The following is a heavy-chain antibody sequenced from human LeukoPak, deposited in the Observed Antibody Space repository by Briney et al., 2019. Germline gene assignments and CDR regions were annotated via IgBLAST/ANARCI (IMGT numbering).Heavy chain of an antibody. Sequence: GASVKVSCKASGYTFTTYYMHWVRQAPGQGLEWMGIINPSGGSTSYAQKFQGRVTMTRDTSISTAYMELSRLRSDDTAVYYCARDVAAAGELIDYWGQGTLVTVSS. CDR2: INPSGGST. J-gene: IGHJ4*02. D-gene: IGHD6-13*01. CDR3: ARDVAAAGELIDY. CDR1: GYTFTTYY. V-gene: IGHV1-46*01.